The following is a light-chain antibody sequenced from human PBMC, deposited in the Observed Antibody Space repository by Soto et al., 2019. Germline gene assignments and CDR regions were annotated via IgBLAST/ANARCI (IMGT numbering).Light chain of an antibody. CDR1: SSNIGANYD. Sequence: QAVVTQPPSVSGAPGRRVTISCTGSSSNIGANYDVHWYQQFPGTAPKLLIYGDNNRPSGVPDRFSGSKSGTSASLAITGLQAEDEADYYCGSYTTSSNYVFGTGTKVTVL. V-gene: IGLV1-40*01. CDR3: GSYTTSSNYV. CDR2: GDN. J-gene: IGLJ1*01.